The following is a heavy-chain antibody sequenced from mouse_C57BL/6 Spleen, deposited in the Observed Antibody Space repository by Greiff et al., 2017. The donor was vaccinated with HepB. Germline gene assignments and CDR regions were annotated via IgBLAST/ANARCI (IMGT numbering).Heavy chain of an antibody. J-gene: IGHJ2*01. CDR2: ISDGGSYT. Sequence: EVKLVESGGGLVKPGGSLKLSCAASGFTFSSYAMSWVRQTPEKRLEWVATISDGGSYTYYPDNVKGRFTISRDNAKNNLYLQMSHLKSEDTAMYYCAREVGPYYFDYWGQGTTLTVSS. V-gene: IGHV5-4*01. D-gene: IGHD4-1*01. CDR1: GFTFSSYA. CDR3: AREVGPYYFDY.